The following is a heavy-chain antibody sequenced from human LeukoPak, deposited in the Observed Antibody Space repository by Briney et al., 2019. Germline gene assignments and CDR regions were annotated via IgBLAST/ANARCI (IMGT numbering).Heavy chain of an antibody. CDR3: AVQRTLWQQLLDY. Sequence: GGSLILSCATSAGTFISYAMSWVRQEPGEGLEGGSTISGSGDSTYYADSVKGRFTISRDNSKNTLYLQMNSLRAEDTAVYYCAVQRTLWQQLLDYWGQGTLVTVSS. D-gene: IGHD6-13*01. V-gene: IGHV3-23*01. CDR2: ISGSGDST. CDR1: AGTFISYA. J-gene: IGHJ4*02.